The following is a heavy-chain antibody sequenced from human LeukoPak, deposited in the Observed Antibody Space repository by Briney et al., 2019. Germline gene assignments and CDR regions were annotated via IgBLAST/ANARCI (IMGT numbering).Heavy chain of an antibody. CDR3: ASYQRHNWNY. CDR1: GGSFSGYC. J-gene: IGHJ4*02. D-gene: IGHD1-20*01. CDR2: INHSGST. Sequence: SETLSLTCAVYGGSFSGYCWSWIRQPPGKGLEWIGEINHSGSTNYNPSLKSRVTISVDTSKNQFSLKLSSVTAADTAVYYCASYQRHNWNYWGQGTLVTVSS. V-gene: IGHV4-34*01.